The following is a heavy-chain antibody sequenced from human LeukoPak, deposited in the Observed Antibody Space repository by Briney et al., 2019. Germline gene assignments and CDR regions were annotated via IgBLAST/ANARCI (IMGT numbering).Heavy chain of an antibody. CDR2: IYYSGSS. CDR1: GGSINNGGYY. V-gene: IGHV4-31*03. J-gene: IGHJ4*02. D-gene: IGHD4-11*01. Sequence: SQTLSLTCTVSGGSINNGGYYWSWIRQHPGKGLEWIGYIYYSGSSYYNPSLRSRVTISVDRSKNQFSLKLSSVTAADTAVYYCAKILDNNYRFVYWGQGTLVTVSS. CDR3: AKILDNNYRFVY.